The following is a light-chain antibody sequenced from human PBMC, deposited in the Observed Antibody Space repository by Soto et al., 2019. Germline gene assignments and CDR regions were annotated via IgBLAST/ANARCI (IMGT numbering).Light chain of an antibody. J-gene: IGLJ1*01. CDR2: DDS. CDR1: DIGIKP. CDR3: QVWDNIRDQYV. V-gene: IGLV3-21*02. Sequence: SYELTQPPSVSVAPGQTARITCGGDDIGIKPVHWYRHKAGQAPVVVVYDDSDRPSGIPQRFSGSNSGNTATLTISRVEAGDEADYYCQVWDNIRDQYVFGNGTKVTVL.